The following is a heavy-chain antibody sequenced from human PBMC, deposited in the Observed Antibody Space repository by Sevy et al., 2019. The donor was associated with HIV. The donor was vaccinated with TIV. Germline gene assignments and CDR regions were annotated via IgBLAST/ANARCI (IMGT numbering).Heavy chain of an antibody. CDR2: IYYNGHI. J-gene: IGHJ4*02. D-gene: IGHD1-26*01. Sequence: SESLSLTCTVSGGSITSLYWNWIRQPPGKGLEWIANIYYNGHINYNPSLKSRVTLSLDTSKIQFSLRLSSVTAAGTAMYYCAGENAWGRGYSWGQGTLVTVSS. V-gene: IGHV4-59*08. CDR3: AGENAWGRGYS. CDR1: GGSITSLY.